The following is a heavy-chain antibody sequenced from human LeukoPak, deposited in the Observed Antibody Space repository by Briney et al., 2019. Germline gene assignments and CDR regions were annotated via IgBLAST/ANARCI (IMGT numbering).Heavy chain of an antibody. D-gene: IGHD5-24*01. J-gene: IGHJ6*03. CDR1: GGSISSYY. CDR3: ARDGYNTYYYYMDV. V-gene: IGHV4-59*01. Sequence: SETLSLTCTVSGGSISSYYLIWIRQPPGKGLDGVGYISYSGSTNYNPSLKSRVTISVDTSKNQFSLKLSSVTAADTAVYYCARDGYNTYYYYMDVWGKGTTVTVSS. CDR2: ISYSGST.